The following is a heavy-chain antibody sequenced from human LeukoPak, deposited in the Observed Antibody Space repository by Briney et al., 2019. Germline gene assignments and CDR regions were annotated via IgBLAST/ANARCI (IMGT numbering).Heavy chain of an antibody. Sequence: GGSLRLSCAASGFTFDDYAMHWVRQAPGKGLEWVSRINIDGSSTNNADSVKGRFTISRDNAKNTLYLQMNSLRAEDTAVYYCAREITTNGGRYFDYWGQGTLVTVSS. CDR1: GFTFDDYA. CDR3: AREITTNGGRYFDY. D-gene: IGHD7-27*01. J-gene: IGHJ4*02. V-gene: IGHV3-74*01. CDR2: INIDGSST.